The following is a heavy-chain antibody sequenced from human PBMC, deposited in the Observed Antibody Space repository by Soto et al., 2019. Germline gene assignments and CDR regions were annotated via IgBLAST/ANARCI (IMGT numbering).Heavy chain of an antibody. CDR2: INAGNGNT. D-gene: IGHD2-15*01. V-gene: IGHV1-3*01. CDR1: GYTFNSHA. Sequence: QVQFMQSGAEVKKPGASVKVSCKASGYTFNSHAIHWVRQAPGQRPEWLGWINAGNGNTYYSEKFEGRGTFTRDTAATKGNRERTSLTSEDTAIYYWGRDQSGMGYSVDWSDPWGRGTLVTVSS. CDR3: GRDQSGMGYSVDWSDP. J-gene: IGHJ5*02.